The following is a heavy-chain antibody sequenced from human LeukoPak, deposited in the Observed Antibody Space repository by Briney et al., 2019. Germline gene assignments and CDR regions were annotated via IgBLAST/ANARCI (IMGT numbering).Heavy chain of an antibody. CDR3: ARDSSSWYRLYYFDY. D-gene: IGHD6-13*01. CDR1: GCTFTSYA. V-gene: IGHV1-3*01. J-gene: IGHJ4*02. CDR2: INAGNGNT. Sequence: ASVKVSCKASGCTFTSYAMHWVRQAPGQRLEWMGWINAGNGNTKYSQKFQGRVTITRDTSASTAYMELSSLRSEDTAVYYCARDSSSWYRLYYFDYWGQGTLVTVSS.